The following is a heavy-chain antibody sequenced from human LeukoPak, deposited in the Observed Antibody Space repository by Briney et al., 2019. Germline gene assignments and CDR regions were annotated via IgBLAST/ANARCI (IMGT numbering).Heavy chain of an antibody. J-gene: IGHJ4*02. CDR2: IYYSGST. CDR3: AREGIVGAREGYFDY. CDR1: GGSISSYY. Sequence: KPSETLSLTCTVSGGSISSYYWSWIRQPPGKGLEWIGYIYYSGSTNYNPSLKSRVTISVDTSKNQFSLKLSSVTAADTAVYYCAREGIVGAREGYFDYWGQGTLVTVSS. D-gene: IGHD1-26*01. V-gene: IGHV4-59*01.